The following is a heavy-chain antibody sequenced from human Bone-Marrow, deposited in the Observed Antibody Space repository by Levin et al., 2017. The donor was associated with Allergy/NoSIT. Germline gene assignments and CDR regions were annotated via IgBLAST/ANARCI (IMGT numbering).Heavy chain of an antibody. D-gene: IGHD3-22*01. Sequence: GGSLRLSCAASGFTFSDHYMDWVRQAPGKGLEWVGRSRNKANIYSTGYAASVKGRFTISRDDSNNLLYLQMNSLKTEDTAVYYCTRADSSIRPADYWGQGTLVSVSS. CDR1: GFTFSDHY. V-gene: IGHV3-72*01. J-gene: IGHJ4*02. CDR2: SRNKANIYST. CDR3: TRADSSIRPADY.